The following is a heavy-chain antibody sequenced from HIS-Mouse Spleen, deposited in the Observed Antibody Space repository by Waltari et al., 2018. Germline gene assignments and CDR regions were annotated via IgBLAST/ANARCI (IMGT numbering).Heavy chain of an antibody. CDR3: AREIPYSSSWYDWYFDL. Sequence: QLQLQESGPGLVKPSETLSLTCPVSGGSLSSSSYYWGWIRQHPGKGLEWIGSIYYSGCTYYNPSLKSRVTISVDTSKNQFSLKLSSVTAADTAVYYCAREIPYSSSWYDWYFDLWGRGTLVTVSS. V-gene: IGHV4-39*07. D-gene: IGHD6-13*01. CDR2: IYYSGCT. CDR1: GGSLSSSSYY. J-gene: IGHJ2*01.